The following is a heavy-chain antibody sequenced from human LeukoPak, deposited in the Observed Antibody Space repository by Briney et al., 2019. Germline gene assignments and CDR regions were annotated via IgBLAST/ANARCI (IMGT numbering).Heavy chain of an antibody. J-gene: IGHJ4*02. CDR2: IYYGGST. V-gene: IGHV4-59*01. CDR3: AREAMVRGVSPTGIDY. CDR1: GGSISSYY. Sequence: SETLSLTCTVSGGSISSYYWSWIRQPPGKGLEWIGYIYYGGSTNYNPSLKSRVTISVDTSKNQFSLKLSSVTAADTAVYYCAREAMVRGVSPTGIDYWGQGTLVTVSS. D-gene: IGHD3-10*01.